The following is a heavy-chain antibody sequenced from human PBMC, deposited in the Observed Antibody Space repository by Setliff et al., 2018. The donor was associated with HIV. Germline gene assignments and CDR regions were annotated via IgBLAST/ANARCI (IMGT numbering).Heavy chain of an antibody. CDR3: ARVVAAANWFDS. CDR2: ISYSGTT. CDR1: GGSISSSSYY. J-gene: IGHJ5*01. D-gene: IGHD2-2*01. Sequence: SETLSLTCSVSGGSISSSSYYWGWIRQPPGKGLEWIGFISYSGTTYYNPSLRSRVTVSVDTSKNQFSLKLSSVTAADTAVYYCARVVAAANWFDSWGQGTLVTVSS. V-gene: IGHV4-39*01.